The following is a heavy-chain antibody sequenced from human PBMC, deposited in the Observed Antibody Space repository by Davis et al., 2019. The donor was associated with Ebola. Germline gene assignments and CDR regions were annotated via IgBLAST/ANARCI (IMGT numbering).Heavy chain of an antibody. Sequence: ASVKVSCKASGYTFSSYGFSWVRQAPGQGLEWMASISAYNVHTNFAQKFQGRVTVTTDTSTNTAYMELSGLRFDDTAVYYCARGKWFDPWGQGTLVSVTS. CDR3: ARGKWFDP. J-gene: IGHJ5*02. CDR2: ISAYNVHT. V-gene: IGHV1-18*04. CDR1: GYTFSSYG.